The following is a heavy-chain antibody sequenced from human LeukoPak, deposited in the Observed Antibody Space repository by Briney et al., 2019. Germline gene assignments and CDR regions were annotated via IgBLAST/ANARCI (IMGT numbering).Heavy chain of an antibody. J-gene: IGHJ4*02. CDR2: IYYSGST. D-gene: IGHD3-9*01. CDR1: GGSISSSSNY. V-gene: IGHV4-39*07. CDR3: ARDGDILTGLDFDY. Sequence: SETLSLTCTVSGGSISSSSNYWGWIRQPPGKGLEWIASIYYSGSTYYNPSLKSRVTISVDTSKNQFSLKLSSVTAADTAVYYCARDGDILTGLDFDYWGQGTLVTVSS.